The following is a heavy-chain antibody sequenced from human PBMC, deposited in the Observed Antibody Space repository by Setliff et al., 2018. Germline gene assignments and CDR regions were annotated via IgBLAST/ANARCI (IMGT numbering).Heavy chain of an antibody. V-gene: IGHV3-33*06. CDR3: AKARNAGYAGGWYLNY. D-gene: IGHD2-15*01. J-gene: IGHJ4*02. Sequence: GGSLRLSCVASGFTFSNYGMHWVRQAPGKGLEWVALIWNDGSTKFYGDSVKGRFTISRDNSKNTLYLQMNSLRAEDTAVYYCAKARNAGYAGGWYLNYWGQGTLVTVSS. CDR1: GFTFSNYG. CDR2: IWNDGSTK.